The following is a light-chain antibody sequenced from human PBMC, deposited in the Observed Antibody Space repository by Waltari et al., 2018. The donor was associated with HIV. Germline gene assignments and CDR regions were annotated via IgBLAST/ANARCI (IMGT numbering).Light chain of an antibody. J-gene: IGKJ4*01. CDR2: GAT. V-gene: IGKV3-15*01. CDR1: QTVSRD. Sequence: EVVMTQSPAALSVFPGERATLSCRASQTVSRDLAWYQQKAGQAPRLLIYGATTRATDIPARFGGSGSGTEFTLTISSLQSEDFAVYYCQHYTNWPLTFGGGTKVEI. CDR3: QHYTNWPLT.